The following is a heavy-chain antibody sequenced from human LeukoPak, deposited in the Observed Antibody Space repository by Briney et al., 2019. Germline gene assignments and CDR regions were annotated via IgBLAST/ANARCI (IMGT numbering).Heavy chain of an antibody. CDR2: IIPIFGTA. D-gene: IGHD3-22*01. Sequence: ASVKVSCKASGGTFSSYAISWVRQAPGQGLEWMGGIIPIFGTANYAQKFQGRVTITADESTSTAYMELSSLRSEDTTVYYCARDYYDSSGYFDYWGQGTLVTVSS. CDR1: GGTFSSYA. V-gene: IGHV1-69*13. J-gene: IGHJ4*02. CDR3: ARDYYDSSGYFDY.